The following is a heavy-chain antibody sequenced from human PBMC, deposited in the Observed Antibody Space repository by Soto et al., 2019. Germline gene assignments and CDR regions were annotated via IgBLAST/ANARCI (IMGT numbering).Heavy chain of an antibody. J-gene: IGHJ4*02. D-gene: IGHD6-13*01. Sequence: EVQLVESGGGLVQPGGSLRLSCAASGFTFSSYGMNWVRQAPGKGLEWVSYIRSSSSTIYYADSVKGRFTISRDNAKNSVYLQMRSLRDEDTAVYYCARLAAAGTWGFDYWGQGTLVTVSS. V-gene: IGHV3-48*02. CDR1: GFTFSSYG. CDR2: IRSSSSTI. CDR3: ARLAAAGTWGFDY.